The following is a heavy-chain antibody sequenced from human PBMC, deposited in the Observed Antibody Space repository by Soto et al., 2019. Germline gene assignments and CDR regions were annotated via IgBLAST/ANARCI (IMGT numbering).Heavy chain of an antibody. CDR1: GGSISSSSYY. V-gene: IGHV4-31*03. CDR2: IYYSGST. Sequence: PSETLSLSCTVSGGSISSSSYYWGWIRQPPGKGLERIGYIYYSGSTYYNPSLKSRVTISVDTSKNQFSLKLSSVTAADTAVYYCASGDYSNYVDYWGQGTLVTVSS. D-gene: IGHD4-4*01. CDR3: ASGDYSNYVDY. J-gene: IGHJ4*02.